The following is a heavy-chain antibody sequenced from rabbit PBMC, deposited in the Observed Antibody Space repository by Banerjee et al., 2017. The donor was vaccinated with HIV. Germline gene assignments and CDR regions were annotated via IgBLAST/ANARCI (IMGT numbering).Heavy chain of an antibody. D-gene: IGHD3-1*01. J-gene: IGHJ4*01. V-gene: IGHV1S40*01. CDR2: INTGDGST. Sequence: QSLEESGGDLVQPGASLTLTCKASGFTLNNYWMCWVRQAPGKGLEWIGCINTGDGSTYYASWAKGRFTISKTSSTTVTLQMTSLTAADTATYFCARGHIGTGWSYDLWGPGTLVTVS. CDR1: GFTLNNYW. CDR3: ARGHIGTGWSYDL.